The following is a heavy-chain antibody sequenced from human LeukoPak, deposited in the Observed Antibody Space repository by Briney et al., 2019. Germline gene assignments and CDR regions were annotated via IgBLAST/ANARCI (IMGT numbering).Heavy chain of an antibody. J-gene: IGHJ4*03. Sequence: SETLSLTCAVHGGSFSAYYWSWIRQSPGKGLEWIAEINHRGDTNYNPSVKSRVSISVDTSKNQFSLKVTSLTAADTAVYYCARGPTISETGYFDYWGQGTLVTVSS. D-gene: IGHD1-1*01. CDR1: GGSFSAYY. CDR2: INHRGDT. V-gene: IGHV4-34*01. CDR3: ARGPTISETGYFDY.